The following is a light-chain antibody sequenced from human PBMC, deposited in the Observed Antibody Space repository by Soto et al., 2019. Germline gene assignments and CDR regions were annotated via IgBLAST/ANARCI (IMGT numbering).Light chain of an antibody. J-gene: IGKJ1*01. V-gene: IGKV3-20*01. CDR3: QPYGXSPWT. Sequence: EIVLTQSPGTLSLSPGERATLSCRASQSVSSSYLAWYQQKPGQAPRLLIYGASSRATGIPDRFSGSGSGTDFTLTISRLEPEDFAVYYCQPYGXSPWTFGQGTNVDI. CDR2: GAS. CDR1: QSVSSSY.